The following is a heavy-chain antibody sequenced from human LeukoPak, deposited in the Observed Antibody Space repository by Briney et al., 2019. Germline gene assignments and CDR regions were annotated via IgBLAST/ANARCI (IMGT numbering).Heavy chain of an antibody. D-gene: IGHD6-13*01. Sequence: GGSLRLSCEASGITFSTSDMHWVRQAPGKGLEWVSVIGTAGDTYYADSVKGRFTISRENAKNSLYLQMNSLRAGDTAVYYCARGSVRVGMDVWGQGTTVTVSS. CDR3: ARGSVRVGMDV. CDR1: GITFSTSD. V-gene: IGHV3-13*01. CDR2: IGTAGDT. J-gene: IGHJ6*02.